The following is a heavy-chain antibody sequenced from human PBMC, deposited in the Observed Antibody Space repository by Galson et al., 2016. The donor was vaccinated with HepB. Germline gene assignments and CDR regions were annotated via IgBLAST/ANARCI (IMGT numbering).Heavy chain of an antibody. CDR1: GYIFSSYS. CDR2: MTADNGDT. CDR3: ARGTWFDL. J-gene: IGHJ5*02. Sequence: SVKVSCKASGYIFSSYSINWVRQAPGQGLECIGWMTADNGDTGYVEKFKGRVTLTRDTSTETAYMELNSLTSDDTAMYYCARGTWFDLWGQGTLVIVSS. V-gene: IGHV1-8*02.